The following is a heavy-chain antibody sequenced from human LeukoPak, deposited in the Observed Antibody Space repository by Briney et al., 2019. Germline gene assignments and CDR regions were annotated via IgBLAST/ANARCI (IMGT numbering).Heavy chain of an antibody. D-gene: IGHD4-23*01. V-gene: IGHV4-39*01. CDR1: GGSISSSSYY. Sequence: SETLSLTCTVSGGSISSSSYYWGWIRQPPGKGLEWIGGIYYSGSTYYNPSLKSRVTISVDTSKNQFSLKLSSVTAADTAVYYCARHDYGGNPLDYWGQGTLVTVSS. J-gene: IGHJ4*02. CDR3: ARHDYGGNPLDY. CDR2: IYYSGST.